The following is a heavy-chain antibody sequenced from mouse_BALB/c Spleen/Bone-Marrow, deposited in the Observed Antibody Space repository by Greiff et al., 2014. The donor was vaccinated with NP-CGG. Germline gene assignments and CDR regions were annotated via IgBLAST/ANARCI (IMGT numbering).Heavy chain of an antibody. V-gene: IGHV1S29*02. CDR2: IYPYNGGT. CDR3: ARSGVPYAMDY. D-gene: IGHD3-1*01. Sequence: EVQLVESGPELVKPGASVKISCKASGYTFADYNMHWVKQSHGKSLEWIGYIYPYNGGTGYNQKFKSKATLTVDNSSSTAHMELRSLTSEDSAVYYCARSGVPYAMDYWGQGTSVTVSS. CDR1: GYTFADYN. J-gene: IGHJ4*01.